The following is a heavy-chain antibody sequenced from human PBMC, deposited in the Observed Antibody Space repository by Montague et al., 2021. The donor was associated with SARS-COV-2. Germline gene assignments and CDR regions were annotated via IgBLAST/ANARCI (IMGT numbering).Heavy chain of an antibody. CDR3: AKRGSYFFDY. J-gene: IGHJ4*02. CDR1: GFTFSSFA. Sequence: SLRLSCAASGFTFSSFAMHWVRQAPGKGLEWVSVITVSGAGTYYAESVEGRFTISRDHSRNTLFLQMNSLRAEDTAVYYCAKRGSYFFDYWGQGTLVTVSS. D-gene: IGHD1-26*01. V-gene: IGHV3-23*01. CDR2: ITVSGAGT.